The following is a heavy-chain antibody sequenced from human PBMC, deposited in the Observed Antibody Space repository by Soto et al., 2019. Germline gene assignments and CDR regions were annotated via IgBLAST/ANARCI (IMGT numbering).Heavy chain of an antibody. V-gene: IGHV1-69*13. Sequence: ASVEVSCKASGGTFSSYASSWVLQAPGEGLEWMGGIIPIFGTANYAQKFQGRVTITADESTSTAYMELSSLRSEDTAVYYCARDRPQYSNSKQYYYYGMDVWGQGTTVTVSS. CDR1: GGTFSSYA. D-gene: IGHD4-4*01. J-gene: IGHJ6*02. CDR3: ARDRPQYSNSKQYYYYGMDV. CDR2: IIPIFGTA.